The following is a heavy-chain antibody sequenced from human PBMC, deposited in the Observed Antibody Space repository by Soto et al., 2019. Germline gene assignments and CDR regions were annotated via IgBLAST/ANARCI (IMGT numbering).Heavy chain of an antibody. CDR1: GYTFPSFA. CDR3: AGFLQSSPGYFDY. J-gene: IGHJ4*02. V-gene: IGHV1-18*01. Sequence: QVQLVQSGGEVKKPGASVKVSCKASGYTFPSFAFNWVRQAPGQGLEWMGWITAYNGDTTYLPKFQGRFTMTTDTSTSTAYMELRSLRSDETAVYYCAGFLQSSPGYFDYWGQGTLVTVSS. D-gene: IGHD3-10*01. CDR2: ITAYNGDT.